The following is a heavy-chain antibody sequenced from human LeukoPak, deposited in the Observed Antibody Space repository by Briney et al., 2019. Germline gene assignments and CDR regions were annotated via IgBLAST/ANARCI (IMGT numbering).Heavy chain of an antibody. CDR3: ARGPIGAPDYYFDY. D-gene: IGHD3-10*01. Sequence: ASVKVSCKVSGYTLTEISVYWVRQAPGKGLEWMGRFDPENGETLYAQKFQGRVTMTEDTSTDTAYMELSSLRSEDTAVYFCARGPIGAPDYYFDYWGQGTLVTVSS. CDR2: FDPENGET. J-gene: IGHJ4*02. V-gene: IGHV1-24*01. CDR1: GYTLTEIS.